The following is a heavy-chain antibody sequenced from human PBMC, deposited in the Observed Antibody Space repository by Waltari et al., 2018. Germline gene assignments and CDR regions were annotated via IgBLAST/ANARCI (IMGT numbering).Heavy chain of an antibody. J-gene: IGHJ6*02. CDR3: ARGGHSSGWYDYYYGMDV. Sequence: QVQLVQSGAEVKKPGASVKVSCKASGYTFTGYYMHWVRTAPGQGLEWMGWINPNSGGTNYAQKFQGRVTMTRDTSISTAYMELSRLRSDDTAVYYCARGGHSSGWYDYYYGMDVWGQGTTVTVSS. D-gene: IGHD6-19*01. V-gene: IGHV1-2*02. CDR2: INPNSGGT. CDR1: GYTFTGYY.